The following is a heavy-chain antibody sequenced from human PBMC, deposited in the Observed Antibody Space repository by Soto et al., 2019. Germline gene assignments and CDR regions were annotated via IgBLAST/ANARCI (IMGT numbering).Heavy chain of an antibody. V-gene: IGHV4-59*08. J-gene: IGHJ5*02. CDR2: IFYSGST. Sequence: LSCAVSGGSVCSYWWSWIQQQQGRGLEWICHIFYSGSTNYNPALTIRVTISVDTSKNQFSLKLSSVTAADTAVYYCARTGRTSYSSSWHPPHWFDPWGQGTLVTVS. D-gene: IGHD6-13*01. CDR1: GGSVCSYW. CDR3: ARTGRTSYSSSWHPPHWFDP.